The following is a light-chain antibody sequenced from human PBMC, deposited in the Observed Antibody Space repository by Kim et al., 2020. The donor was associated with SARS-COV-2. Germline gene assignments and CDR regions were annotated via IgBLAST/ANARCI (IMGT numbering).Light chain of an antibody. J-gene: IGKJ2*01. CDR1: QNIGTS. CDR3: QQYYYLST. V-gene: IGKV1-5*03. CDR2: RAS. Sequence: LAASVGDRVTIPCRASQNIGTSVAWFQQKSGKAPKVLIYRASSLESGVPSRFSGSASGTEFTLTLSSLQSDDFATYYCQQYYYLSTFGQETKLEI.